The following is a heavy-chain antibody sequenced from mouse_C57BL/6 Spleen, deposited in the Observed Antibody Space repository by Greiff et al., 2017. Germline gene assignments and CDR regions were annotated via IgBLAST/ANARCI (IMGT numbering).Heavy chain of an antibody. J-gene: IGHJ1*03. Sequence: EVKLMESGGGLVQPGGSLSLSCAASGFTFTDYYMSWVRQPPGKALEWLGFIRNKANGYTTEYSASVKGRFTISRDNSQSILYLQMNALRAEDSATYYCARYWGLRWYFDVWGTGTTVTVSS. CDR1: GFTFTDYY. V-gene: IGHV7-3*01. D-gene: IGHD2-13*01. CDR3: ARYWGLRWYFDV. CDR2: IRNKANGYTT.